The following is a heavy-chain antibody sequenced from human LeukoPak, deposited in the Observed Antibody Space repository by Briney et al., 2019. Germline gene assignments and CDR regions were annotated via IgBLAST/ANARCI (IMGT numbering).Heavy chain of an antibody. D-gene: IGHD3-22*01. V-gene: IGHV3-23*01. CDR1: GFTVSSNY. J-gene: IGHJ4*02. Sequence: GGSLRLSCAASGFTVSSNYMSWVRQAPGKGLEWVSGITDSGRKTYYADSVKGRFSISRDNSKNTLYLQMNSLRAEDTAVYYCAKDPDSSGYSPAGDYWGQGTLVTVSS. CDR3: AKDPDSSGYSPAGDY. CDR2: ITDSGRKT.